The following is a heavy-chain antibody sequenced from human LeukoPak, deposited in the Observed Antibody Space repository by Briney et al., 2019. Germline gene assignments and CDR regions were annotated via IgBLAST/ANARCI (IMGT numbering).Heavy chain of an antibody. J-gene: IGHJ4*02. V-gene: IGHV1-2*02. Sequence: ASVKVSCKASGYTSTDYYMHWVRQSPGQGLEWMGWINPNSGGSNYAQKFQGRVTMTRDTSITTAYMELSRLRSDDTAVYYCARGDCSSTSCYTGGTFWGQGTLVTVSS. CDR1: GYTSTDYY. CDR3: ARGDCSSTSCYTGGTF. D-gene: IGHD2-2*02. CDR2: INPNSGGS.